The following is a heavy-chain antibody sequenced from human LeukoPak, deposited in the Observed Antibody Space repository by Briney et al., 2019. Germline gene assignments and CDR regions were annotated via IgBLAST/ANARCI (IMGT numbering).Heavy chain of an antibody. D-gene: IGHD2-15*01. CDR2: INNSGRT. CDR3: ARGVVVAATRNHNFDY. J-gene: IGHJ4*02. CDR1: GGSFSGYY. V-gene: IGHV4-34*01. Sequence: PSETLSLTCAVYGGSFSGYYWSWIRQPPGKGLEWIGEINNSGRTNYNPSLKSRVTISVDTSKNQFSLKLSSVTAADTAVYYCARGVVVAATRNHNFDYWGQGTLVTVSS.